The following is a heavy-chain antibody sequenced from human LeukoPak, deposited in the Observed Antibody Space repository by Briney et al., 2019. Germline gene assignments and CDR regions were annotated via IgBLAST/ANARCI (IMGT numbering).Heavy chain of an antibody. J-gene: IGHJ6*02. D-gene: IGHD3-22*01. CDR2: IYYSGST. Sequence: SETLSLTCTVSGGSISSYYWSWIRQPPGKGLEWIGYIYYSGSTNYNPSLKSRVTISVDTSKNQFSLKLSSVTAADTAVYYCARHLDGGYYYDSSGYAHYYYYGMDVWGQGTTVTVSS. CDR1: GGSISSYY. V-gene: IGHV4-59*08. CDR3: ARHLDGGYYYDSSGYAHYYYYGMDV.